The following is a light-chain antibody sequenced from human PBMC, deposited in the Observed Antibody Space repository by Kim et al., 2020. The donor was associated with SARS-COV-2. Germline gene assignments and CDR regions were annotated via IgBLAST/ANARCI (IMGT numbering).Light chain of an antibody. J-gene: IGLJ2*01. CDR3: QVWDSSTVV. Sequence: VARGQTASITCGGNNLGSKNVHWYQQKPGQAPVLVIYRDTNRPSGIPERFSGSNSGNTATLTISRAQAGDEADYFCQVWDSSTVVFGGGTQLTVL. V-gene: IGLV3-9*01. CDR1: NLGSKN. CDR2: RDT.